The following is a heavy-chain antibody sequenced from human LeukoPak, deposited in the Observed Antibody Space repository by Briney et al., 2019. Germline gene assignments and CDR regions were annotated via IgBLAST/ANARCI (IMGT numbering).Heavy chain of an antibody. CDR2: IIPIFGTA. Sequence: SVKVSCKVSGYTLTELSMHWVRQAPGQGLEWMGGIIPIFGTANYAQKFQGRVTITADESTSTAYMELSSLRSEDTAVYYCASEVLPRYQNHIAVAGTWRSHWVYWGQGTLVTVSS. D-gene: IGHD6-19*01. CDR1: GYTLTELS. V-gene: IGHV1-69*13. CDR3: ASEVLPRYQNHIAVAGTWRSHWVY. J-gene: IGHJ4*02.